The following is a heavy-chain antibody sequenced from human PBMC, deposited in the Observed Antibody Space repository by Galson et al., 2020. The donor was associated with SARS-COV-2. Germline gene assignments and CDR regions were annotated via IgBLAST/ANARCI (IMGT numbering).Heavy chain of an antibody. J-gene: IGHJ3*01. V-gene: IGHV2-5*02. CDR2: LYWDDAQ. D-gene: IGHD3-10*01. CDR1: GFSLSDTGVG. CDR3: AHKPPGGPVADAFDV. Sequence: KMSGPTLVKPTQTLTLTCSFSGFSLSDTGVGMAWIRQPPGQALEWLAPLYWDDAQRYRPSLKSRLTVTKDTTKNQVVLTMANMDPVDTGTYYCAHKPPGGPVADAFDVWGRGTLVTVSS.